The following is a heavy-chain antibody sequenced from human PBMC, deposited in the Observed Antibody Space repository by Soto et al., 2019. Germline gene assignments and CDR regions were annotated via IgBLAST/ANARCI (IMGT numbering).Heavy chain of an antibody. Sequence: SETLCLTWTVSGGTISSGDDYRSWIRQPPGKGLEWIGYIYYSGSTYYNPSLKSRVTISVDTSKNQFSLKLSSVTAADTAVYYCARDNRGYSGYETYWGQGTLVTVSS. CDR1: GGTISSGDDY. CDR3: ARDNRGYSGYETY. CDR2: IYYSGST. V-gene: IGHV4-30-4*08. J-gene: IGHJ4*02. D-gene: IGHD5-12*01.